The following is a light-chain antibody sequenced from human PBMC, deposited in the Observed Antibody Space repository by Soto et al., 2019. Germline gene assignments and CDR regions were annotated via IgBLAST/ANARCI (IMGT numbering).Light chain of an antibody. CDR3: SSYTITHIPVI. J-gene: IGLJ2*01. Sequence: QSALTQPASVSGSPGQSITISCTGTSSDVGAYNYVSWYQQHPGKAPKLIIYEVSDRPSGVSNRFSGSKSDNTASLTITGLQAEDEASYYCSSYTITHIPVIFGGGTQLTVL. V-gene: IGLV2-14*03. CDR1: SSDVGAYNY. CDR2: EVS.